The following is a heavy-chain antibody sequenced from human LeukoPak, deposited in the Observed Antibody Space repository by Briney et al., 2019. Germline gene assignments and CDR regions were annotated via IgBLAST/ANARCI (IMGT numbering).Heavy chain of an antibody. J-gene: IGHJ3*02. CDR2: IKPGGGDT. CDR1: GYTFIRHY. V-gene: IGHV1-46*01. CDR3: ARSEWEETGGAFDI. Sequence: ASVKVSCKASGYTFIRHYIHWVRQAPGQGLQWMGIIKPGGGDTRYEEKFQDRVTMTRDTSTSTVYLELSGLISEDTAVYFCARSEWEETGGAFDIWGQGTRVIVSS. D-gene: IGHD1-26*01.